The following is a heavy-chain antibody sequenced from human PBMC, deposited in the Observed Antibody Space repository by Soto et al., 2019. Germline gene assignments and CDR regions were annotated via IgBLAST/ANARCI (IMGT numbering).Heavy chain of an antibody. D-gene: IGHD3-10*01. V-gene: IGHV1-46*01. Sequence: GASVKVSCKASGYTFTSYYMHWVRQAPGQGLEWMGIINPSGGSTSYAQKFQGRVTMTRDTSTSTVYMELSSLRSEDTAVYHCARGMYYYGSGSSPGPFDPWGQGTLVT. CDR1: GYTFTSYY. J-gene: IGHJ5*02. CDR2: INPSGGST. CDR3: ARGMYYYGSGSSPGPFDP.